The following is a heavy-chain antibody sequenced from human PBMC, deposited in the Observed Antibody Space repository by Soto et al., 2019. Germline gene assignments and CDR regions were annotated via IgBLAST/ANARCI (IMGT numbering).Heavy chain of an antibody. CDR2: IWYDGSNK. V-gene: IGHV3-33*01. CDR1: GFTFSSYG. J-gene: IGHJ6*02. Sequence: QVQLVESGGGVVQPGRSLRLSCAASGFTFSSYGMHWVRQAPGKALEWVAVIWYDGSNKYYADSVKGRFTISRDNSKNTLYLHMNSLRAEATDVYYCARDTARAMGRIYYGIDVWGQGTTVTVYS. CDR3: ARDTARAMGRIYYGIDV. D-gene: IGHD3-10*01.